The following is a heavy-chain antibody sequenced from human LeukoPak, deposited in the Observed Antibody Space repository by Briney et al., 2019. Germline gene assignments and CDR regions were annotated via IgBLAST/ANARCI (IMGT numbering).Heavy chain of an antibody. Sequence: SETLSLTCAVYGGSFSGYYWSWIRQPPGKGLEWIGEINHSGSTNYNPSLKSRVTISVDTSKNQFSLKLSSATAADTAVYYCARGGGIAVAGLDYWGQGTLVTVSS. V-gene: IGHV4-34*01. CDR3: ARGGGIAVAGLDY. J-gene: IGHJ4*02. CDR1: GGSFSGYY. D-gene: IGHD6-19*01. CDR2: INHSGST.